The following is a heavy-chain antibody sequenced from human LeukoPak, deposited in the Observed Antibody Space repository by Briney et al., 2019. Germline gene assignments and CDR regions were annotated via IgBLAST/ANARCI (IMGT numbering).Heavy chain of an antibody. J-gene: IGHJ4*02. V-gene: IGHV1-18*01. CDR2: ISAYNGNT. Sequence: ASVKVSCKASGGTFSSYAISWVRQAPGQGLEWMGWISAYNGNTNYAQKLQGRVTMTTDTSTSTAYMELRSLRSDDTAVYYCARDRVGAFFDYWGQGTLVTVSS. D-gene: IGHD1-26*01. CDR3: ARDRVGAFFDY. CDR1: GGTFSSYA.